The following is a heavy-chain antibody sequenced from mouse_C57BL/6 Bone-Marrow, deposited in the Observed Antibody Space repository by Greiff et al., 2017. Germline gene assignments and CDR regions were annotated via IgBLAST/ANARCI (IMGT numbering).Heavy chain of an antibody. CDR3: ATSDCDY. CDR1: GYTFTSYW. J-gene: IGHJ2*01. Sequence: VQLQQPGAELVKPGTSVKLSCKASGYTFTSYWMQWVKQRPGQGLEWIGEIDPSDSYTNYNQKFKGKATLPVDTSSSTAYMQLSSLTSADSAVYYCATSDCDYWGQGTTLTVSS. CDR2: IDPSDSYT. V-gene: IGHV1-50*01.